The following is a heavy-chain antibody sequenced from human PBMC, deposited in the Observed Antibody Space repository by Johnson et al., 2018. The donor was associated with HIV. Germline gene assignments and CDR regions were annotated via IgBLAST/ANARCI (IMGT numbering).Heavy chain of an antibody. V-gene: IGHV3-15*01. CDR2: IKSKTDGGTT. Sequence: VQLVESGGGVVQPGRSLRLSCAASGFTFSSYAMHWVRQAPGKGLEWVGRIKSKTDGGTTDYAAPVKDRFTVSRDDSKKTLYLQMVSLKPEDTAVYYCTTARNRLWSSSGWTGFWAFDVWGQGTMVTVSS. J-gene: IGHJ3*01. CDR1: GFTFSSYA. CDR3: TTARNRLWSSSGWTGFWAFDV. D-gene: IGHD6-19*01.